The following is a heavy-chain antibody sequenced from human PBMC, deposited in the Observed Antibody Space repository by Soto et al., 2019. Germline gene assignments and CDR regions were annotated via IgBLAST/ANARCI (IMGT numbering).Heavy chain of an antibody. CDR2: ISAYNGNT. J-gene: IGHJ5*02. V-gene: IGHV1-18*01. CDR3: ARVSVGGYYKYNWFDP. D-gene: IGHD3-3*01. CDR1: GYTFTSYG. Sequence: ASVKVSCKASGYTFTSYGISWVRQAPGQGLEWMGWISAYNGNTNYAQKLQGRVTMTTDTSTSTAYMELSSVTAADTAVYYCARVSVGGYYKYNWFDPWGQGTLVTVSS.